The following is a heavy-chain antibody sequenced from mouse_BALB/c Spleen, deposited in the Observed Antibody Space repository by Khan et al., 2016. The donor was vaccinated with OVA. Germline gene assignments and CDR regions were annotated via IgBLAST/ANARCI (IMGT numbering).Heavy chain of an antibody. Sequence: EVQLQQSGTVLARPGTSVKMSCKASGYTFTSYWMHWVKQRPGQGLEWIGAIYPGNSDNSYNQKFKGKAKLTAVTSTSTAHKELSSLKNEDSAVYYCTRFGYLFAYWGQGTLVTVSA. D-gene: IGHD2-2*01. CDR1: GYTFTSYW. V-gene: IGHV1-5*01. J-gene: IGHJ3*01. CDR2: IYPGNSDN. CDR3: TRFGYLFAY.